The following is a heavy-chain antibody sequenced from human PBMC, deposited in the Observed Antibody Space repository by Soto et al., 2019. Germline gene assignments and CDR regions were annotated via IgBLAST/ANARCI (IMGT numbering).Heavy chain of an antibody. CDR3: ASSSLTYFEC. V-gene: IGHV3-11*01. CDR1: GFTFSGYY. J-gene: IGHJ4*02. CDR2: ISGTGSTT. Sequence: PGRSRTRSSTASGFTFSGYYMSWIRQAPGKGTEWLAYISGTGSTTYYRDSVKGRLAISRDDARTSMYLQISSVMLEGCAVDYCASSSLTYFECWAQETPATVSS.